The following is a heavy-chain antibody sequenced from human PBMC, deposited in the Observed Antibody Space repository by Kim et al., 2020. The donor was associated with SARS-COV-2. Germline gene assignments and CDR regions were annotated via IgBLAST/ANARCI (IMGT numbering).Heavy chain of an antibody. D-gene: IGHD1-26*01. CDR1: GGSISSSSYY. CDR3: ARHERSGVDY. CDR2: IYYSGRT. J-gene: IGHJ4*02. Sequence: SETLSLTCTVSGGSISSSSYYWGWIRQPPGKGLEWIGSIYYSGRTYYNPSLKSRVTISVDTSKNQFSLKLNSVTAADTAVYYCARHERSGVDYWGQGTLVTVSS. V-gene: IGHV4-39*01.